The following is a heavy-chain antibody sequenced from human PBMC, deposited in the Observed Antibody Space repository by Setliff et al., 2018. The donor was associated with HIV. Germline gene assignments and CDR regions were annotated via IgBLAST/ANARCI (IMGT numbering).Heavy chain of an antibody. V-gene: IGHV4-31*03. J-gene: IGHJ6*03. Sequence: SETLSLTCTVSGGSISSGGYYWSWIRQHPGMGLEWIGYIYYSGRTYYNPSLKSRITMSVDTSKNQFSLKLSSVTAADTAVYYCARVFTVAGTYYYYMDVWGKGTTVTVSS. CDR2: IYYSGRT. CDR1: GGSISSGGYY. D-gene: IGHD6-19*01. CDR3: ARVFTVAGTYYYYMDV.